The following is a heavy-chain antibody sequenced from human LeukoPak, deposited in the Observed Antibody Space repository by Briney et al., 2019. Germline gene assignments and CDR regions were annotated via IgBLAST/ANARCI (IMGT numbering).Heavy chain of an antibody. D-gene: IGHD4/OR15-4a*01. CDR3: ARDEPGMTMTDN. J-gene: IGHJ4*02. CDR2: ISSSSSYI. CDR1: GFTFSSYS. V-gene: IGHV3-21*01. Sequence: GGSLRLSCAASGFTFSSYSMNWVRQAPGKGLEWVSSISSSSSYIYYADSVKGRFTISRDNAKNSLYLQLNSLRAEDTAVYYCARDEPGMTMTDNWGQGTLVTVSS.